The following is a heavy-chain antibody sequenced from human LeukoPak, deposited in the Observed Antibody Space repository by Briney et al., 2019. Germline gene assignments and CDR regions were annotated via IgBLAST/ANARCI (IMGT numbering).Heavy chain of an antibody. J-gene: IGHJ4*02. D-gene: IGHD3-22*01. CDR1: GSTFSSYA. Sequence: GGSLRLSCAASGSTFSSYAMSWVRQAPGKGLEWVSAISGSGGSTYYADSVKGRFTISRDNSKNTLYLQMNSLRAEDTAVYYCATPPGDDYYDSSGYSDYWGQGTLVTVSS. CDR3: ATPPGDDYYDSSGYSDY. V-gene: IGHV3-23*01. CDR2: ISGSGGST.